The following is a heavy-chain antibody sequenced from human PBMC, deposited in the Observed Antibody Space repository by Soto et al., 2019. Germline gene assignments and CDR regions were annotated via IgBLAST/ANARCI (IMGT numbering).Heavy chain of an antibody. CDR3: ARWSGSYFYAFDI. CDR1: CFTFSRHG. J-gene: IGHJ3*02. CDR2: ISAYNGNT. Sequence: GAPVKGSCQGSCFTFSRHGISWVGQAPGQGLEWMGWISAYNGNTNYAQKLQGRVTMTTDTSASTAYMELRSLRSDDTAVYYCARWSGSYFYAFDIWGQGTMVTVSS. D-gene: IGHD1-26*01. V-gene: IGHV1-18*01.